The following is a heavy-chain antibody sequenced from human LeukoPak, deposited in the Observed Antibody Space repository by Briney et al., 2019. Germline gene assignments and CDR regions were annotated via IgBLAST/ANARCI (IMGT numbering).Heavy chain of an antibody. V-gene: IGHV1-2*02. CDR1: GFTFTVYN. Sequence: ASVKVSCKASGFTFTVYNIHWVRQAPGQGLEWMGWINPNNGGTNYAQKFQGRVTMTRDTSISTAYMELSRLRSDDTAVYYCARDPGQLAPIDYWGQGTLVTVSS. J-gene: IGHJ4*02. D-gene: IGHD6-6*01. CDR2: INPNNGGT. CDR3: ARDPGQLAPIDY.